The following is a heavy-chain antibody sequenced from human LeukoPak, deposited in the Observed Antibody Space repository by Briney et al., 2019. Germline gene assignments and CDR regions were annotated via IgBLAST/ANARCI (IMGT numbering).Heavy chain of an antibody. D-gene: IGHD2-2*01. V-gene: IGHV3-53*01. Sequence: GGSLRLSCAASGFTVSSNYMSWVRQAPGKGLEWLSDIYSGRSTYYAYSVKGRFTISRDNSKNTLYLQMNSLRAEDTAVYYCARDRVVPAAPGRAFDIWGQGTMVTVSS. CDR3: ARDRVVPAAPGRAFDI. CDR1: GFTVSSNY. CDR2: IYSGRST. J-gene: IGHJ3*02.